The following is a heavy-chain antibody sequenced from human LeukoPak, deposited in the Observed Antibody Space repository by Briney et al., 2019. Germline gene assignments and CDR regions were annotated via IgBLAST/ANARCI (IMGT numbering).Heavy chain of an antibody. CDR2: IYYSGST. V-gene: IGHV4-39*01. D-gene: IGHD6-13*01. J-gene: IGHJ4*02. Sequence: SETLSLTCTVSGGSISSSSYYWGWIRQPPAKGLEWIGSIYYSGSTYYNPSLKSRVTISVDTSKNQFSLKLSSVTAADTAVYYCARLGIAAAGTPYFDYWGQGTLVTVSS. CDR1: GGSISSSSYY. CDR3: ARLGIAAAGTPYFDY.